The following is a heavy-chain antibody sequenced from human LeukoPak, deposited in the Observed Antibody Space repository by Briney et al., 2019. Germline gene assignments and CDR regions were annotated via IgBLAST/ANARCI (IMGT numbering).Heavy chain of an antibody. CDR1: GFTFSNYG. V-gene: IGHV3-9*01. CDR3: AKDLSWYWDYYYGMDV. J-gene: IGHJ6*02. CDR2: ISWNSGSI. D-gene: IGHD6-13*01. Sequence: PGGSLRLSCAASGFTFSNYGMNWVRQAPGKGLEWVAGISWNSGSIFYADSVKGRFTISRDNAKNSLYLQMNRLRAEATALYYCAKDLSWYWDYYYGMDVWGQGTTVTVSS.